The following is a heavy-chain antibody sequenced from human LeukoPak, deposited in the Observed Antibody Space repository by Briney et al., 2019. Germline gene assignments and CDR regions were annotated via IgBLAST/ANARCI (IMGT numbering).Heavy chain of an antibody. D-gene: IGHD2-8*01. CDR3: ARDGARGYCTNGVCYPLEY. J-gene: IGHJ4*02. Sequence: PGGSLRLSCAASGFTFSYYAMIWVRQAPGKGLEWVSVISGSGTSADYADSVKGRFTISRDNSKNTQYLQMNNLRAEDTGLYYCARDGARGYCTNGVCYPLEYWGQGTLVTVSS. CDR2: ISGSGTSA. V-gene: IGHV3-23*01. CDR1: GFTFSYYA.